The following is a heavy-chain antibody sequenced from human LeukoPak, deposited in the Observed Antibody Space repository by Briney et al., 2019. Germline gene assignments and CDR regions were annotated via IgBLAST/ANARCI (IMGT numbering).Heavy chain of an antibody. CDR2: VNPSGGST. CDR1: GYTFTSYY. Sequence: GASVKVSCKASGYTFTSYYMHWVRQAPGQGLEWMGIVNPSGGSTSYAQKFQGRVTMTRDMSTSTVYMELSSLRSEDTAVYYCARDPMYYYDSSGYTFDYWGQGTLVTVSS. J-gene: IGHJ4*02. D-gene: IGHD3-22*01. CDR3: ARDPMYYYDSSGYTFDY. V-gene: IGHV1-46*01.